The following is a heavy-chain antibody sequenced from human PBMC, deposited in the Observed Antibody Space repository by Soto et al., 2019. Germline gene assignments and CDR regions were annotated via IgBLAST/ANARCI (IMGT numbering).Heavy chain of an antibody. CDR1: GGSISSSSYY. Sequence: LQLQESGPGLVKPSETLSLTCTVSGGSISSSSYYWGWIRQAPGKGLEWVSGISDSGGTTYYAASVKGRFTISRDNSKNTLYLQMNSLRAEDTALYYCEKRPGDYAAFDIWGQGTMVTVSS. J-gene: IGHJ3*02. CDR2: ISDSGGTT. V-gene: IGHV3-23*01. D-gene: IGHD4-17*01. CDR3: EKRPGDYAAFDI.